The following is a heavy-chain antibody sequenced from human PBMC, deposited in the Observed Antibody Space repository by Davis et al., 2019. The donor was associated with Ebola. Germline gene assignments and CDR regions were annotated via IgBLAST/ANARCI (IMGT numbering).Heavy chain of an antibody. D-gene: IGHD2-2*01. Sequence: ASVKVSCKASGYTFTSYGISWVRQAPGQGLEWMGWISAYNGNTNYAQRLQGRVTMTTDTSTSTAYMELRSLRSDDTAVYYCARGKIVVVPAAVVHYYGMDVWGQGTTVTVSS. CDR2: ISAYNGNT. J-gene: IGHJ6*02. CDR3: ARGKIVVVPAAVVHYYGMDV. V-gene: IGHV1-18*01. CDR1: GYTFTSYG.